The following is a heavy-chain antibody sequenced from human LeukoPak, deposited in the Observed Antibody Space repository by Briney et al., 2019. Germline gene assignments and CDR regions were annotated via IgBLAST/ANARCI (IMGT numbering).Heavy chain of an antibody. CDR2: IKQDGSEK. V-gene: IGHV3-7*01. J-gene: IGHJ4*02. Sequence: PGGSLRLSCAASGFTFSSYWMSWVRQAPGKGLEWVANIKQDGSEKYYVDSVKGRFTISRDNAKYSLYLQMNSLRAEDTAVYYCARVGSRRGSGGSCYKYWGQGTLVTVSS. CDR3: ARVGSRRGSGGSCYKY. CDR1: GFTFSSYW. D-gene: IGHD2-15*01.